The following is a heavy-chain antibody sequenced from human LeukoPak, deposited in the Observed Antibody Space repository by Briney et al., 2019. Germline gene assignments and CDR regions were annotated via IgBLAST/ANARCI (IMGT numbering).Heavy chain of an antibody. Sequence: KTSETLSLTCTVSGGSISSYYWSWIRQPPGKGLEWIGYIYYSGSTNYNPSLKSRVTISVDTSKNQFSLKLSSVTAADTAVYYCARMRGSSGWYDYWGQGTLVTVSS. J-gene: IGHJ4*02. CDR3: ARMRGSSGWYDY. V-gene: IGHV4-59*01. CDR1: GGSISSYY. CDR2: IYYSGST. D-gene: IGHD6-19*01.